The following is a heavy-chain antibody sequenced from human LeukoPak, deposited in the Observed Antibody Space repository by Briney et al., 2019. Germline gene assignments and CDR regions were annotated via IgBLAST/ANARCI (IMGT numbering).Heavy chain of an antibody. CDR2: ISSSGGST. V-gene: IGHV3-23*01. Sequence: GGSLRLSCAASGFTFSSYAMSWVRQAPGKGLEWVSAISSSGGSTYYADSVKGRFTISRDNSKNTLYLQMNSLRAEDTAVYYCAKRKQWLVQKYYFDYWGQGTLVTVSS. J-gene: IGHJ4*02. CDR1: GFTFSSYA. CDR3: AKRKQWLVQKYYFDY. D-gene: IGHD6-19*01.